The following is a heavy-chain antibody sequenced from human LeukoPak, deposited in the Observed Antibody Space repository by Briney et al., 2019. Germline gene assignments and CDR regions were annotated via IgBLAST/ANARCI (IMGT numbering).Heavy chain of an antibody. Sequence: GGSLRLSCAASGFTISTFAMIWVRQSPGKGLEWGSSIFPSGGEIHYADSVRGRFTISRDNSKSTLSLQMNSLRVEDTAIYYCATYRQVLLPFESWGQGTLVTVSS. D-gene: IGHD2-8*02. V-gene: IGHV3-23*01. CDR2: IFPSGGEI. J-gene: IGHJ4*02. CDR3: ATYRQVLLPFES. CDR1: GFTISTFA.